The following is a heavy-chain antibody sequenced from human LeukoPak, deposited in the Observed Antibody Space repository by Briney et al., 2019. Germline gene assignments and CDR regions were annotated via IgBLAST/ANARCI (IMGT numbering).Heavy chain of an antibody. CDR2: ISWNSGTI. V-gene: IGHV3-9*01. J-gene: IGHJ1*01. Sequence: AGGSLRLSCAASGFTFDNYAMNWVRQVPGKGLEWISLISWNSGTIGYADSVKGRFTISRDNANNFLNLQMNSLRAEDTALYYCARAYKDRSLAGKKEFFQHWGQGTLVTVSS. CDR1: GFTFDNYA. D-gene: IGHD6-19*01. CDR3: ARAYKDRSLAGKKEFFQH.